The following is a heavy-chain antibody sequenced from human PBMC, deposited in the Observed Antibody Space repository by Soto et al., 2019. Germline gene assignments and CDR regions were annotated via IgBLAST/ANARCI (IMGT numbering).Heavy chain of an antibody. V-gene: IGHV1-69*12. Sequence: QVQLVQSGAEVKKPGSSVKVSCKASGGTFSNYALDWVRQAPGQGLEWMGGIIPIFGTVRDAQNFQGRVTITADESTATAYMELSSLRYEDTAMYYCATGGERDYYEHSGWRWGQGTLVTVSS. J-gene: IGHJ1*01. CDR2: IIPIFGTV. D-gene: IGHD3-22*01. CDR1: GGTFSNYA. CDR3: ATGGERDYYEHSGWR.